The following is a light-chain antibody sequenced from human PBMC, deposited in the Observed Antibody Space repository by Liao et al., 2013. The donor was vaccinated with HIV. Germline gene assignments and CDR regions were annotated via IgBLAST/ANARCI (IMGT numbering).Light chain of an antibody. CDR1: NIGSKG. Sequence: SYVLTQPPSVSVAPGKTATITCGGNNIGSKGVHWYQQKPGQAPVLVMYYDSDRPSGIPERFSGSNSGNTATLSISGVEAGDEADYYCQVWESSTDWVFGGGTSLTVL. CDR2: YDS. CDR3: QVWESSTDWV. V-gene: IGLV3-21*01. J-gene: IGLJ3*02.